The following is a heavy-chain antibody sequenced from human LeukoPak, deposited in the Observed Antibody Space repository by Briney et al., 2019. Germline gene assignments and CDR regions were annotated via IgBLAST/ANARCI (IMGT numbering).Heavy chain of an antibody. CDR2: IYYSGST. D-gene: IGHD6-19*01. CDR3: AREGGSGWYEYHFDY. Sequence: SSETLSLTCTVSGGSISSYYWSWIRQPPGKGLEWIGYIYYSGSTNYNPSLKSRVTISVDTSKNQFSLKLSSVTAADTAVYYCAREGGSGWYEYHFDYWGQGTLVTVSS. V-gene: IGHV4-59*01. CDR1: GGSISSYY. J-gene: IGHJ4*02.